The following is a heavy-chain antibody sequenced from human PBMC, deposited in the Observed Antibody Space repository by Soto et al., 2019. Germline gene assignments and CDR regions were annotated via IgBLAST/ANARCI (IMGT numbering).Heavy chain of an antibody. J-gene: IGHJ5*02. CDR2: ISYDGSNK. V-gene: IGHV3-30*18. CDR1: GFTFSSYG. Sequence: GGSLRLSCAASGFTFSSYGMHWVRQAPGKGLEWVAVISYDGSNKYYADSVKGRFTISRDNSKNTLYLQMNSLRAEDTAVYYCAKVAMAYGDSAWFDPWGQGTLVTVSS. CDR3: AKVAMAYGDSAWFDP. D-gene: IGHD4-17*01.